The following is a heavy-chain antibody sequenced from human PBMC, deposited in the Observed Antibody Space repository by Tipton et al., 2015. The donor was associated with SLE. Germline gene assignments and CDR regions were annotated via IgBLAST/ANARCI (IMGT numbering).Heavy chain of an antibody. J-gene: IGHJ3*02. Sequence: GLVKPSQTLSLTCAISGDSVSSNSAAWNWIRQSPSRGLEWLGRTYYRSKWYNDYAVSVKSRITINPDTSKNQFSLKLSSVTAADTAVYYCARDTSVDTAMVRAFDIWGQGTMVTVSS. V-gene: IGHV6-1*01. D-gene: IGHD5-18*01. CDR3: ARDTSVDTAMVRAFDI. CDR2: TYYRSKWYN. CDR1: GDSVSSNSAA.